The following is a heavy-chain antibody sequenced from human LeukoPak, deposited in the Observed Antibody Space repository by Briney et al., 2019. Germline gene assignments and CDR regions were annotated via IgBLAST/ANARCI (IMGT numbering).Heavy chain of an antibody. D-gene: IGHD2-21*02. CDR1: GGSINTPNYY. CDR2: IFYSGGT. V-gene: IGHV4-39*07. CDR3: ASGYCGGACQLGGVDM. J-gene: IGHJ3*02. Sequence: SETLSLTCTVSGGSINTPNYYWGWIRQTPGKGLEWIGNIFYSGGTYYSPSLTSRVTISLDTSRNQFSLKLNSVTAADTAVYYCASGYCGGACQLGGVDMWGQGTMVTVSS.